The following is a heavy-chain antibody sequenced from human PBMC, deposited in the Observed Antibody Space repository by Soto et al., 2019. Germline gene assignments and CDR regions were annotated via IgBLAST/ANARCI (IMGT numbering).Heavy chain of an antibody. J-gene: IGHJ4*02. CDR1: GGSISSGDYY. CDR2: IYYSGST. Sequence: PSETLSLTCTVSGGSISSGDYYWSWIRQPPGKGLEWIGYIYYSGSTNYNPSLKGRVTMSVDTSKSQFSLKLSSVTAADTAVYYCARGFGDFGRGNKYYFDYWGQGTPVTVSS. CDR3: ARGFGDFGRGNKYYFDY. D-gene: IGHD4-17*01. V-gene: IGHV4-30-4*02.